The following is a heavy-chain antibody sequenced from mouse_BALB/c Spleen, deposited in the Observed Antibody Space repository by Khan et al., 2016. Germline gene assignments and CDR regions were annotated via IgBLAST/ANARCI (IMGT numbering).Heavy chain of an antibody. J-gene: IGHJ2*01. CDR2: INTETGEP. V-gene: IGHV9-2-1*01. CDR1: GYTFTDYS. D-gene: IGHD3-1*01. Sequence: QIQLVQSGPELKEPGETVKISCKASGYTFTDYSMHWVKQAPGKGLKWMGWINTETGEPTYADDFKGRFAFSLETSASTAYLQINNLKNEDTATYFCAKAARATSDYWGQGTTLTVSS. CDR3: AKAARATSDY.